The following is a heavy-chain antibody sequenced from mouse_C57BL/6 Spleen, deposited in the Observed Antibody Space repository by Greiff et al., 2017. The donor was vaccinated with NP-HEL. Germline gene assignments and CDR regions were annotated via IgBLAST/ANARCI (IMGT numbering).Heavy chain of an antibody. CDR2: IDPSDSYT. D-gene: IGHD2-3*01. J-gene: IGHJ4*01. CDR3: ARGWLLRRGYAMDY. Sequence: QVQLKQPGAELVRPGTSVKLSCKASGYTFTSYWMHWVKQRPGQGLEWIGVIDPSDSYTNYNQKFKGKATLTVDTSSSTAYMQLSSLTSEDSAVYYCARGWLLRRGYAMDYWGQGTSVTVSS. V-gene: IGHV1-59*01. CDR1: GYTFTSYW.